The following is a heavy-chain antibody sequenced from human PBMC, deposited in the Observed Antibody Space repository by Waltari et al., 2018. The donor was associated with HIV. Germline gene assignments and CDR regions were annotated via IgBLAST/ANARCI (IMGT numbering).Heavy chain of an antibody. J-gene: IGHJ4*02. V-gene: IGHV3-23*01. CDR1: GFTFSSYA. CDR2: ISGSGGST. D-gene: IGHD3-22*01. CDR3: AKLSTYYYDRGDTFDY. Sequence: EVQLLESGGGLVQPGGSLRLSCAASGFTFSSYAMSRVRQAPGQGREWVSAISGSGGSTYYADSVKGRFTISRDNSKNTLYLQMNSLRAEDTAVYYCAKLSTYYYDRGDTFDYWGQGTLVTVSS.